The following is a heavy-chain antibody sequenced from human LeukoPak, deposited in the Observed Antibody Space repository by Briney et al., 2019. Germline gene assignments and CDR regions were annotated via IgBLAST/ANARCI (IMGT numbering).Heavy chain of an antibody. V-gene: IGHV3-9*01. Sequence: GGSLRLSCAASGFTFDDYAMHWVRQAPGKGLEWVSGISWNSGSIGYADSVKGRFTISRDNAKNSLYLQMNSLRAEDTALYYCAKGGGFGELFVYFDYWGQGTLVTVSS. CDR1: GFTFDDYA. CDR3: AKGGGFGELFVYFDY. J-gene: IGHJ4*02. CDR2: ISWNSGSI. D-gene: IGHD3-10*01.